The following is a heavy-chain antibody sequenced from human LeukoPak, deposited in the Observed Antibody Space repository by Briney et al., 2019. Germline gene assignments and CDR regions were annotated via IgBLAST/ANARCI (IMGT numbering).Heavy chain of an antibody. CDR2: ISGGGVTT. D-gene: IGHD1-26*01. CDR1: VFTFSNYA. V-gene: IGHV3-23*01. CDR3: AKDASGSPRRWFDP. J-gene: IGHJ5*02. Sequence: PGGSLRLSCEASVFTFSNYAMSCVPQAPGEGVGWVSVISGGGVTTDYADSVKGRFTISRDNSKNTLYLQMNSLRAEDTAVYYCAKDASGSPRRWFDPWGQGTLVTVSS.